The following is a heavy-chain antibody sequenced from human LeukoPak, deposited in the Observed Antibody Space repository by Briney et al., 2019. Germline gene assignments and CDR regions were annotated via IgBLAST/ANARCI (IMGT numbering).Heavy chain of an antibody. Sequence: GGSLRLSCAASGFTFSSYAMSWVRQAPGKGLEYVSAISSNGGSTYYANSVKGRFTISRDNSKNMLYLQMNSLGAEDTAVYYCARNLYYYDSSGYYYYWGQGTLVTVSS. CDR1: GFTFSSYA. CDR2: ISSNGGST. V-gene: IGHV3-64*01. D-gene: IGHD3-22*01. J-gene: IGHJ4*02. CDR3: ARNLYYYDSSGYYYY.